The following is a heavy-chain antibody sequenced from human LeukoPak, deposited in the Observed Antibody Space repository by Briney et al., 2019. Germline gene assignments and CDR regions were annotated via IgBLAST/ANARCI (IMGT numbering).Heavy chain of an antibody. J-gene: IGHJ6*03. V-gene: IGHV4-39*01. CDR3: ASQTARDYYMDV. D-gene: IGHD2-21*02. CDR1: GGSISSSSYY. CDR2: IYYSEST. Sequence: SETLSLTCTVSGGSISSSSYYWGWIRQPPGKGREWIGRIYYSESTYSNPSLERRVTISVDTSKTQFSLKLSSVTAADTGVYYCASQTARDYYMDVWGKGTTVTVSS.